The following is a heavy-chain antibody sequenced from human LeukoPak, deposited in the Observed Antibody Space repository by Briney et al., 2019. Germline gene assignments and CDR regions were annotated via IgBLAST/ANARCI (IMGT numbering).Heavy chain of an antibody. J-gene: IGHJ4*02. D-gene: IGHD5-18*01. CDR3: AKGFGYSYGYGLDY. V-gene: IGHV3-23*01. CDR2: IDGDGGGT. CDR1: GFTFNNYA. Sequence: PGGSLRLSCAASGFTFNNYAMSWVRQAPGKGLEWVLSIDGDGGGTHYADSVKGRFTISRDNSKNTLSLQMNSLRDEDTAVYYCAKGFGYSYGYGLDYWGQGTLVTVSS.